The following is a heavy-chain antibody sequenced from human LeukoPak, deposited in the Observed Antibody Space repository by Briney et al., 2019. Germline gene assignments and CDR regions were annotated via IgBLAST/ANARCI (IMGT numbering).Heavy chain of an antibody. J-gene: IGHJ5*02. D-gene: IGHD5-12*01. CDR3: ARGPRNRGYSGYGYRGAFGP. CDR1: GYSISSGYY. V-gene: IGHV4-38-2*02. Sequence: PSETLSLTCTVSGYSISSGYYWSWIRQPPGKGLEWIGEINHSGSTNYNPSLKRRVTISVDTSKNQFSLKLSSVTAADTAVYYCARGPRNRGYSGYGYRGAFGPWGQGTLVTVSS. CDR2: INHSGST.